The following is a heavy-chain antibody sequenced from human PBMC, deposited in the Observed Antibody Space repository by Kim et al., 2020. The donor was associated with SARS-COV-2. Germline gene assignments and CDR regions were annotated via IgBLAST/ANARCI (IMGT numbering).Heavy chain of an antibody. V-gene: IGHV4-34*01. D-gene: IGHD3-10*01. Sequence: SETLSLTCAVYGGSFSGYYWSWIRQPPGKGLEWIGEINHSGSTNYNPSLKSRVTISVDTSKNQFSLKLSSVTAADTAVYYCARGGGLYYYGSGKFDPWGQGTLVTVSS. CDR2: INHSGST. CDR1: GGSFSGYY. CDR3: ARGGGLYYYGSGKFDP. J-gene: IGHJ5*02.